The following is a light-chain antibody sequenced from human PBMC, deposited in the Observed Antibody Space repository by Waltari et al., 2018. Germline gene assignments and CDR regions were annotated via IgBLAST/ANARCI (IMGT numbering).Light chain of an antibody. CDR3: QQYGRRPAT. V-gene: IGKV3-20*01. J-gene: IGKJ4*01. Sequence: EIVLTQSPGMLSLSPGERATLSCRASQSVSSFLAWYQQKPGQAPRLLIYDASNRATGIPDRFSGSGSGTDFSLTISRLEPEDFAVYYCQQYGRRPATFGRGTKVEIK. CDR1: QSVSSF. CDR2: DAS.